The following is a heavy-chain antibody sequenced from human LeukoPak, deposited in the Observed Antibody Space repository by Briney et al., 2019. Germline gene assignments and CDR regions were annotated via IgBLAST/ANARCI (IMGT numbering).Heavy chain of an antibody. CDR1: GFTFSTYW. J-gene: IGHJ4*02. D-gene: IGHD3-3*01. V-gene: IGHV3-7*01. CDR2: IKHDGSEK. CDR3: ATDRGWRTSGYYLYYFEY. Sequence: GGSLRLSCAGSGFTFSTYWMSWVRQAPGKGLEWVASIKHDGSEKYYVDSVRGRFTISRDNTKNSLYLQMSSLRAEDTAVYYCATDRGWRTSGYYLYYFEYWGQGTLVTFSS.